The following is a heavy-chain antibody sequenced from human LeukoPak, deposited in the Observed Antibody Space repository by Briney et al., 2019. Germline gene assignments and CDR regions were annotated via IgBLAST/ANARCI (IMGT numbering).Heavy chain of an antibody. CDR3: ARAASYGDYGGVYYYYMDV. D-gene: IGHD4-17*01. V-gene: IGHV3-48*01. J-gene: IGHJ6*03. Sequence: SVKGRFTISRDNAKNSLYLQMNSLRAEDTAVYYCARAASYGDYGGVYYYYMDVWGKGTTVTISS.